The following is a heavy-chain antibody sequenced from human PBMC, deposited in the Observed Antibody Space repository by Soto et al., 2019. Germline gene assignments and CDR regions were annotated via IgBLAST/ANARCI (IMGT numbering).Heavy chain of an antibody. J-gene: IGHJ6*02. CDR3: VRDRDSDTWPSRDV. CDR1: GYSFTRNG. Sequence: QVHLLQSGAELKKPGASVRVSCKASGYSFTRNGISWVRQAPGQGLEWMGWISAKNGDTNYAQKFQGRVIMTTDTSTSTAYMELRSLRSDDTAVYYCVRDRDSDTWPSRDVWGQGTTVTVSS. CDR2: ISAKNGDT. D-gene: IGHD1-26*01. V-gene: IGHV1-18*01.